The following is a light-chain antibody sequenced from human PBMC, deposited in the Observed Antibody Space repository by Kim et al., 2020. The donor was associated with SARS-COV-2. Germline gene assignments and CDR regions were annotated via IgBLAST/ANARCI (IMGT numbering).Light chain of an antibody. J-gene: IGKJ4*01. CDR1: QGASTY. CDR3: QQLNSLPLT. Sequence: IQLTQSPSSLSASVGDRVTITCRASQGASTYLAWYQQKPAKAPKLLIYAASTLQSGVPSRFSGSRSGTDFTLTISSLQAEDFATYYCQQLNSLPLTFGGGTRVDIK. V-gene: IGKV1-9*01. CDR2: AAS.